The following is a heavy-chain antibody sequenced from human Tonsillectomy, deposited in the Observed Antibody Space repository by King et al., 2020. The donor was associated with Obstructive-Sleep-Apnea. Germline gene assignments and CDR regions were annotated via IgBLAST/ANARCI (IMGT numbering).Heavy chain of an antibody. CDR2: IKSKTDGGTT. CDR1: GFPFSNAW. CDR3: TTESWYYYDSLGYVDH. D-gene: IGHD3-22*01. Sequence: VQLVESGGGLVKPGGSLRLSCAASGFPFSNAWMNWVRQTPGMGLEWVGRIKSKTDGGTTDYAAPVKGRITISRDDSKKTLYLQMNSLKIEDSAVYYCTTESWYYYDSLGYVDHWGQGTLVTVSS. V-gene: IGHV3-15*01. J-gene: IGHJ4*02.